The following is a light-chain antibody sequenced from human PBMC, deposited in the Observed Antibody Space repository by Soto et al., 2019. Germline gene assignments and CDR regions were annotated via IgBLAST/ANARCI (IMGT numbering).Light chain of an antibody. CDR2: GAS. CDR3: QQYGSSPPIT. CDR1: QSVSSND. J-gene: IGKJ5*01. Sequence: EIALTQSPGTLSLSPGERATRSCRASQSVSSNDLAWYQQNPGQDPRLLIYGASSRATGIPDRFSGSGSGTDFTLTISSLEPEDFAVYYCQQYGSSPPITFGQGTRLEIK. V-gene: IGKV3-20*01.